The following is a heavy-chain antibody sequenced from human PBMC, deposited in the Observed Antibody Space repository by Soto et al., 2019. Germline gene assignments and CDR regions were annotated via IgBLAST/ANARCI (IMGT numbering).Heavy chain of an antibody. J-gene: IGHJ4*01. Sequence: ASVKVSCKASGYTFTSYYMHWVRQAPGQGLEWMGIINPSGGSTSYAQKFQGRVTMTRDTSTSTVYMELSSLRSEDTAVYYCARVQTYDGNSDFIFDYWGQGTLVTVSS. CDR1: GYTFTSYY. CDR2: INPSGGST. D-gene: IGHD5-12*01. V-gene: IGHV1-46*01. CDR3: ARVQTYDGNSDFIFDY.